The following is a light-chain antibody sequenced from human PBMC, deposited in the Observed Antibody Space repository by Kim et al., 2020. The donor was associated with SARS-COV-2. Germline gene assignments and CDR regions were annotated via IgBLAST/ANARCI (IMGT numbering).Light chain of an antibody. CDR3: QAWDSSTHNYV. CDR1: KLGDKY. CDR2: QDN. J-gene: IGLJ1*01. Sequence: SYDLTQPPSVSVSPGQTASITCSGYKLGDKYVSWYQQKPGQSPVVVIYQDNQRPSGIPERFSGSNSGNTATLTISGTQAMDEADYYCQAWDSSTHNYVFG. V-gene: IGLV3-1*01.